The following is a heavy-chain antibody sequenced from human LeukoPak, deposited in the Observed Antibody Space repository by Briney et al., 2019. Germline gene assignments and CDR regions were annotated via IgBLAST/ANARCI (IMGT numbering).Heavy chain of an antibody. CDR1: GYTFNNYN. V-gene: IGHV7-4-1*02. CDR3: ARDLSHFDVFDK. J-gene: IGHJ3*02. CDR2: INTKTGNP. Sequence: ASVKASCKASGYTFNNYNINWVRQAPGQGLEWMGWINTKTGNPTYAQDFTGRCVFSLDTSVSTAYLQINNLKAEDTAVYYCARDLSHFDVFDKWGLGTMVTVSS.